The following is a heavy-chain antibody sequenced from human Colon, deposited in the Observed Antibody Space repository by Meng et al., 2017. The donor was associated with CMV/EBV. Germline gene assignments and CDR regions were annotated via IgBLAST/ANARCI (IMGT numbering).Heavy chain of an antibody. CDR2: INPVTGDT. CDR1: GYTFNGYF. V-gene: IGHV1-2*02. CDR3: ATFGGDFDY. Sequence: QVQRVQLGAEVKEPGASVKVSCKTSGYTFNGYFMHWVRQAPGQGLEWMGWINPVTGDTSYAQKFQVRVTMTRDTSISTAYMELSSLRSDDTAVYYCATFGGDFDYWGQGTLVTVSS. D-gene: IGHD3-3*01. J-gene: IGHJ4*02.